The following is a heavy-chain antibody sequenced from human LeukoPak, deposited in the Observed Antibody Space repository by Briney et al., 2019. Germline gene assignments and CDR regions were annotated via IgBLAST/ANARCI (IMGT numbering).Heavy chain of an antibody. Sequence: GGSLRLSCAASGFTVSSNYMSWVRQAPGKGLEWVSVIYSGGSTYYADSVKGRFTISRDNSKNTLYLQMNSLRAEDTAVYYCARDYSGYDPADAFDIWGQGTMVTVSS. CDR3: ARDYSGYDPADAFDI. V-gene: IGHV3-66*01. CDR1: GFTVSSNY. D-gene: IGHD5-12*01. CDR2: IYSGGST. J-gene: IGHJ3*02.